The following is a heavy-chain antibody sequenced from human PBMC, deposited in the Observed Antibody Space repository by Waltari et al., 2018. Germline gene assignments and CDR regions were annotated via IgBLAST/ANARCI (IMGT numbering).Heavy chain of an antibody. V-gene: IGHV4-4*07. Sequence: QVQLQESGPGLVKPSETLSLTCTVSGGSISSYSWSWIRQPAGKGLEWIGRIYTSGSTNYNPSLKSRVTMSVDTSKNQFSLKLSSVTAADTAVYYCARMFDFWSGYYYFDYWGQGTLVTVSS. J-gene: IGHJ4*02. CDR1: GGSISSYS. CDR2: IYTSGST. D-gene: IGHD3-3*01. CDR3: ARMFDFWSGYYYFDY.